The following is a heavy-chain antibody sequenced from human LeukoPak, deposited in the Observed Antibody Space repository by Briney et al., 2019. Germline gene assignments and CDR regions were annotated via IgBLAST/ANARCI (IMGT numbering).Heavy chain of an antibody. J-gene: IGHJ2*01. Sequence: GGSLRLSCAVSGLNFRSFWMSWVRQAPGKGLERVANIKQDETEKFYVDSVKGRFTISRDNAKNSLYLQMNSLRVEDSAVYYCARGFYFSMTELYYLDLWGRGTLVTVSS. D-gene: IGHD2-15*01. CDR2: IKQDETEK. CDR1: GLNFRSFW. CDR3: ARGFYFSMTELYYLDL. V-gene: IGHV3-7*04.